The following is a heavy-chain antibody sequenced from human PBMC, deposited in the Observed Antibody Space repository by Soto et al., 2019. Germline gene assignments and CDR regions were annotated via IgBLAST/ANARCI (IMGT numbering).Heavy chain of an antibody. J-gene: IGHJ5*02. Sequence: SVKVSCKASGGIFSDYGFSWVRQAPGQGLEWMGGIIPLFGKPSYAQKFQGRLIISADASTNRAYLDLYSLTTEDAGIYYCALFESDDDVWGSFRSWGQGTPVTVSS. D-gene: IGHD3-16*01. V-gene: IGHV1-69*13. CDR2: IIPLFGKP. CDR1: GGIFSDYG. CDR3: ALFESDDDVWGSFRS.